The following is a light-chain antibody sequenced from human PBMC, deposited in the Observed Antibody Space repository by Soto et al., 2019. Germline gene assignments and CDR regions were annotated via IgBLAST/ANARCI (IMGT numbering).Light chain of an antibody. Sequence: QAVLTQPPSASGSPGQSVTISCIGTSSDVGGYHYVSWYQQHPGKAPKLMIYEVSKRPSGVPDRFSGSKSGNTASLTVSGLQAEDEADYYGSSYSASNNLGVFGVGTKLTVL. V-gene: IGLV2-8*01. CDR1: SSDVGGYHY. J-gene: IGLJ2*01. CDR3: SSYSASNNLGV. CDR2: EVS.